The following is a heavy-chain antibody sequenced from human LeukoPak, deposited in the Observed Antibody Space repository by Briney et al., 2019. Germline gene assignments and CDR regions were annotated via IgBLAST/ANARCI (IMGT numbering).Heavy chain of an antibody. J-gene: IGHJ6*02. CDR2: ISGSGGST. CDR3: AKVVVGAPYGLDV. Sequence: PGGSLRLSCAASGFTFTTFALNWVPQAPGKGLEGFSGISGSGGSTYYADSVKGRFTISRDNSKNTLYLQMNGLRAEDTVVYYCAKVVVGAPYGLDVWGQGTTVTVSS. CDR1: GFTFTTFA. D-gene: IGHD1-26*01. V-gene: IGHV3-23*01.